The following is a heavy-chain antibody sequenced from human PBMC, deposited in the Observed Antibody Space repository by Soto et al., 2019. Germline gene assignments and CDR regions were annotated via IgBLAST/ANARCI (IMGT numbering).Heavy chain of an antibody. Sequence: GGSLRLSCAASGFTFSNAWMSWVRQAPGKGLEWVGRIKSKTDGGTTDYAAPVKGRFTISRDDSKNTLYLQMNSLKTEDTAVYYCTTAGYSSGRTYYFDYWGQGTLVTVSS. V-gene: IGHV3-15*01. CDR3: TTAGYSSGRTYYFDY. CDR2: IKSKTDGGTT. CDR1: GFTFSNAW. J-gene: IGHJ4*02. D-gene: IGHD6-19*01.